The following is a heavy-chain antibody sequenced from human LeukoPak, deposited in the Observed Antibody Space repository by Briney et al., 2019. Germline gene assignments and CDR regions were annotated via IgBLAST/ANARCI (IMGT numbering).Heavy chain of an antibody. CDR3: AMVSSGYYELFDY. CDR2: IYYSGST. CDR1: GGSISSSSYY. J-gene: IGHJ4*02. Sequence: SETLSLTCTVSGGSISSSSYYWGWIRQPPGKGLEWIGSIYYSGSTYYNPSLKSRVTISVDTSKNQFSLKLSSVTAADTAVYYCAMVSSGYYELFDYWGQGTLVTVSS. D-gene: IGHD3-22*01. V-gene: IGHV4-39*07.